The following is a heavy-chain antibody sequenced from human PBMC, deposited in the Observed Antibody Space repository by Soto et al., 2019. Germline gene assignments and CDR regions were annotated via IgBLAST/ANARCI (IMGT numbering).Heavy chain of an antibody. CDR3: AREGGDCGLPWEYCCGMDV. J-gene: IGHJ6*02. D-gene: IGHD2-21*02. CDR1: GYTLTSHG. V-gene: IGHV1-18*01. Sequence: QVQLVQSGAEVKKPGASVKVSCKASGYTLTSHGISWVRQAPGQGLEWMGWISAYNGNTNYAQKLQGRVTMTTDTXXSXRXXELRRRRPDGSAVYYRAREGGDCGLPWEYCCGMDVWGQGPTVTVSS. CDR2: ISAYNGNT.